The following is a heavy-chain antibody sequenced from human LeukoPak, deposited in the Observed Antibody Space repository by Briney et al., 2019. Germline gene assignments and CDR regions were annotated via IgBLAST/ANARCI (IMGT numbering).Heavy chain of an antibody. Sequence: ASVKVSCKASGYTFINYGTTWVRQAPGQGLEWMGWISAYNGHTNYAQKLQGRVTMTTDTSTSTAYMELRSLRSDDTAVYYCASFEVGAWGQGTLVTVSS. CDR1: GYTFINYG. V-gene: IGHV1-18*01. CDR3: ASFEVGA. CDR2: ISAYNGHT. J-gene: IGHJ5*02. D-gene: IGHD3-10*01.